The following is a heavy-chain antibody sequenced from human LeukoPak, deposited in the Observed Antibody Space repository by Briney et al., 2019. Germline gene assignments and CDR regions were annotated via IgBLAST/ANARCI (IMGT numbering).Heavy chain of an antibody. CDR1: GYSFISYW. V-gene: IGHV5-51*01. CDR3: ARQGDFWSGTGSFDY. J-gene: IGHJ4*02. CDR2: IYPGDSDT. D-gene: IGHD3-3*01. Sequence: GESLKISCKGSGYSFISYWIGWVRQMPGKGLEWMGIIYPGDSDTRYSPSFQGQVTISADKSISTAYLQWSSLKASDTAMYYCARQGDFWSGTGSFDYWGQGTLVTVSS.